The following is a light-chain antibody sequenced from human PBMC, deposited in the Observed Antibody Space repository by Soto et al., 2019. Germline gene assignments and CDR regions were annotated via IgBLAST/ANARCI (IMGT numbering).Light chain of an antibody. CDR2: GAS. Sequence: EIELTQSPGTLSLSTGERATPSCRASQTVSSNLAWYQQKPGQAPRLLIYGASTRATGIPARFSGSGSGTEFTLTISSLQSEDFAVYYCQQYNNWPPITFGQGTRLEIK. CDR3: QQYNNWPPIT. V-gene: IGKV3-15*01. J-gene: IGKJ5*01. CDR1: QTVSSN.